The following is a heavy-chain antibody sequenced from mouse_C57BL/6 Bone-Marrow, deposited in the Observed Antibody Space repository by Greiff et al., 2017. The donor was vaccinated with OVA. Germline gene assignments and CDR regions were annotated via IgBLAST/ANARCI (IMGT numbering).Heavy chain of an antibody. CDR3: ARIYDGMDY. D-gene: IGHD2-3*01. Sequence: VQVVESGPGLVAPSQSLSITCTVSGFSLTSYGVDWVRQSPGKGLEWLGVIWGVGSTNYNSALKSRLSISKDNSKSQVFLKMNSLQTDDTAMYYCARIYDGMDYWGQGTSVTVSS. CDR2: IWGVGST. CDR1: GFSLTSYG. J-gene: IGHJ4*01. V-gene: IGHV2-6*01.